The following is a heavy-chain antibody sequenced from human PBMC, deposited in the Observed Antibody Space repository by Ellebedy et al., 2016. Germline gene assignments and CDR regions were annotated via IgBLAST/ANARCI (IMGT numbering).Heavy chain of an antibody. D-gene: IGHD7-27*01. CDR2: IYNTGST. V-gene: IGHV4-4*07. J-gene: IGHJ3*02. CDR3: ARANWELGDVFDI. Sequence: SETLSLTXSVSGGSLSSYYWSWIRQPAGTGLEWIGRIYNTGSTNYNPSLKIRLTMSVDTSKNQFSLKLKSVTAADTAIYYCARANWELGDVFDIWGQGTKVTVS. CDR1: GGSLSSYY.